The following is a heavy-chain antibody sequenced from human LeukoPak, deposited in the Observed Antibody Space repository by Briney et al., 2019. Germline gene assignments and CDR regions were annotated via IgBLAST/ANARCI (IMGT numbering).Heavy chain of an antibody. V-gene: IGHV5-51*01. CDR2: IYAGDSST. CDR3: ARHSCYDS. CDR1: GFTFSTYS. D-gene: IGHD3-16*01. Sequence: GESLKISCTGSGFTFSTYSFAWVRQMPGKGLEWMGVIYAGDSSTRYSPSFQGQVTISVDKSISTAYLQWSSLKASDSAIYYCARHSCYDSWGQGTLVTVSS. J-gene: IGHJ4*02.